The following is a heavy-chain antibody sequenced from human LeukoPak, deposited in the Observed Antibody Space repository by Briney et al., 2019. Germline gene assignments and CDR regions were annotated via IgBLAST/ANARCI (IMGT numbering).Heavy chain of an antibody. CDR3: ARSITMVRGAKGY. V-gene: IGHV1-8*01. CDR2: MNPNSGNT. J-gene: IGHJ4*02. CDR1: GYTFTSYD. Sequence: GVSVKVSCKASGYTFTSYDINWVRQATGQGLEWMGWMNPNSGNTGYAHKFQGRVTMTRNTSINTAYMELSSLSPEDTAVYYCARSITMVRGAKGYWGQGTLVTVSS. D-gene: IGHD3-10*01.